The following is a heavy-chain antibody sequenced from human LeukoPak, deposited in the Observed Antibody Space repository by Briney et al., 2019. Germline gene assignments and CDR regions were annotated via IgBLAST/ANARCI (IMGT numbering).Heavy chain of an antibody. Sequence: GGSLRLSCAASGFTFSSYAMSWVRQAPGKGLEWVSGISGSGGSTYYADSVKGRFTVSRDNAKNSLYLQMNSLRDEDTALYYCTRYQYSSGRDFDYWGQGTLVTVSS. CDR3: TRYQYSSGRDFDY. J-gene: IGHJ4*02. D-gene: IGHD6-19*01. V-gene: IGHV3-23*01. CDR2: ISGSGGST. CDR1: GFTFSSYA.